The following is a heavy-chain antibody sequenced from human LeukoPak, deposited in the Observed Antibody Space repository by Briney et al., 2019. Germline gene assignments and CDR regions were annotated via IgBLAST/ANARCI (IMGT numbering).Heavy chain of an antibody. D-gene: IGHD3-3*01. CDR2: INHSGST. V-gene: IGHV4-34*01. CDR3: ARGQPYYDFWSGYVYYFDY. CDR1: GGSFSGYY. Sequence: SETVSLTCAVYGGSFSGYYWSWIRQPPGKGLEWIGEINHSGSTNYNPSLKSRVTISVDTSKNQFSLKLSSVTAADTAVYYCARGQPYYDFWSGYVYYFDYWGQGTLVAVSS. J-gene: IGHJ4*02.